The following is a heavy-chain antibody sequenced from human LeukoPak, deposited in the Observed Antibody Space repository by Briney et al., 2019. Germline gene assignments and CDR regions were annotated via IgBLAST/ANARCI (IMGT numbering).Heavy chain of an antibody. D-gene: IGHD5-24*01. CDR3: ARLNVESIYFQY. Sequence: GGSLRLSCATSGFFVSTNYLSWVRQAPGKGLEWVAVIYGDGSTFYTDSVRGRFTISRDNVRNTLFLQMSSLRAEDTAVYYCARLNVESIYFQYWGPGILVTVSS. J-gene: IGHJ4*02. CDR2: IYGDGST. CDR1: GFFVSTNY. V-gene: IGHV3-66*04.